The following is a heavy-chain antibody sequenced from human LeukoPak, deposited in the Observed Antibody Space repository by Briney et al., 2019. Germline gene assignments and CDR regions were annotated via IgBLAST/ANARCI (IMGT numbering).Heavy chain of an antibody. J-gene: IGHJ4*02. CDR3: ASRYSSGWDDFDY. D-gene: IGHD6-19*01. CDR1: GFTFDDYG. CDR2: IKQDGSEK. Sequence: GGSLRLSCAASGFTFDDYGMSWVRQAPGKGLEWVANIKQDGSEKYYVDSVKGRFTISRDNAKNSLYLQMNSLRAEDTAVYYCASRYSSGWDDFDYWGQGTLVTVSS. V-gene: IGHV3-7*01.